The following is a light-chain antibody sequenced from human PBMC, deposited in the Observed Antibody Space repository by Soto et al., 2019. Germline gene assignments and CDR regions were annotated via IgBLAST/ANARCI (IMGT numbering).Light chain of an antibody. CDR2: KAS. V-gene: IGKV1-5*03. Sequence: DIQMTQSPSTLSASVGDRVTITCRASQSLTGWLAWYQQKPGRAPTLLISKASSLESGVPSRFSGSGSGTEFTLTITSLQPDDFATYYCQHYDTYSRTFGQGTKVDIK. CDR3: QHYDTYSRT. CDR1: QSLTGW. J-gene: IGKJ1*01.